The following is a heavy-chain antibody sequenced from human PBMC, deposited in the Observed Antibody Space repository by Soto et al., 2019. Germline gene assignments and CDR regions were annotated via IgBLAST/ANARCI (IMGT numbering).Heavy chain of an antibody. CDR2: ISWNSGSI. CDR3: AKGDSSSFYYGMDV. D-gene: IGHD6-13*01. V-gene: IGHV3-9*01. J-gene: IGHJ6*02. Sequence: EVQLVESGGGLVQPGRSLRLSCAASGFTFDDYAMHWARQAPGKGLEWVSGISWNSGSIGYADSVKGRFTISRDNAKNSLYLQMNSLRAEDTALYYCAKGDSSSFYYGMDVWGQGTTVTVSS. CDR1: GFTFDDYA.